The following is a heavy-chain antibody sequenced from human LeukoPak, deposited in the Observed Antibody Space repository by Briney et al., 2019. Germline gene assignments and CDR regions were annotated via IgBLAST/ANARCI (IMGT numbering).Heavy chain of an antibody. CDR2: INKNGSVQ. CDR1: GFTFSNYW. D-gene: IGHD4/OR15-4a*01. CDR3: ARDQGAPGDY. J-gene: IGHJ4*02. Sequence: PGGSLRLSCAASGFTFSNYWMTWVRQAPGKGLEWVANINKNGSVQLYVDSVKGRLTISRDNAKNSLYLQMNNLRAEDTALYFCARDQGAPGDYWGQGTLVTVSS. V-gene: IGHV3-7*01.